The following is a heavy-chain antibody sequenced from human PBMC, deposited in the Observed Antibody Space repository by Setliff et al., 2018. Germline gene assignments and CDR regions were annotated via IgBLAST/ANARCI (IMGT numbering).Heavy chain of an antibody. CDR1: GGTFSSYA. J-gene: IGHJ6*03. Sequence: SVKVSCKASGGTFSSYAIDWVRQAPGQGLEWMGGIIPMFGTTNYAQRFRGRVTITADESTTTAYLELSSLRSEDTAVYYCARVRDCSGGICHRGFHHYMDVWGKGTTGTVAS. D-gene: IGHD2-15*01. V-gene: IGHV1-69*13. CDR2: IIPMFGTT. CDR3: ARVRDCSGGICHRGFHHYMDV.